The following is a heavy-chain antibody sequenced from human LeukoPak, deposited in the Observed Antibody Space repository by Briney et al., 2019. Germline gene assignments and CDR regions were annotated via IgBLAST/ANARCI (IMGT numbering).Heavy chain of an antibody. CDR3: ARLGDYGMDV. J-gene: IGHJ6*02. V-gene: IGHV5-51*01. CDR2: INPADSDT. Sequence: KVSCKGYVYCFTSYWIGWVRQMPGKGLEWMGIINPADSDTRYSPSFQGQVTISTDKSISTAYLQWSSLKASDTAMYYCARLGDYGMDVWGQGTTVAVSS. CDR1: VYCFTSYW.